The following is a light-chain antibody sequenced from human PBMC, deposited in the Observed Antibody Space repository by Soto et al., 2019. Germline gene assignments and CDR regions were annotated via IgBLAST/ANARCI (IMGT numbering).Light chain of an antibody. CDR2: DAS. V-gene: IGKV3-11*01. CDR3: QQRSNWPLT. J-gene: IGKJ5*01. CDR1: QSVSSY. Sequence: EIMLTQSPATRSLSQCERATLFRRASQSVSSYFAWYQQKPGQAPNLLIYDASNRATGIPARFSGSGSGTDFTLTISSLEPEDFAVYYCQQRSNWPLTFGQGTRLEIK.